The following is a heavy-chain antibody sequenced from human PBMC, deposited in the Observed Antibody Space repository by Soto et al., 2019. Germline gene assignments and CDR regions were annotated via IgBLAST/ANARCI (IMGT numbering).Heavy chain of an antibody. CDR2: IIGSGGSA. CDR3: AKDTPTITAEGRFDF. CDR1: GFTFSIYA. Sequence: EGQLLESGGGLVQPGGSLRLYCAASGFTFSIYAMSWVRQAQWKGLEWVSAIIGSGGSAYYADSVQGRFTISSDNSKNTLHLPKHSPRAAGTAGYYGAKDTPTITAEGRFDFWRQGPLVTVSS. V-gene: IGHV3-23*01. J-gene: IGHJ4*02. D-gene: IGHD5-12*01.